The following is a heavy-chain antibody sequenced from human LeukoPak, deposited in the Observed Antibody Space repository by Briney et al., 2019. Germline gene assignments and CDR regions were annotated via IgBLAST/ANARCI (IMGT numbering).Heavy chain of an antibody. CDR2: ISGSGGST. J-gene: IGHJ6*03. CDR1: GFTFSSYA. Sequence: GGSLRLSCAASGFTFSSYAMSWVRQAPGKGLEWVSAISGSGGSTYYADSVKGRFTISRDNSKNTLYLQMNSLRAEDTAVYYCAKGDYYDFWSGYYRDYHYYMDVWGKGTTVTVSS. D-gene: IGHD3-3*01. CDR3: AKGDYYDFWSGYYRDYHYYMDV. V-gene: IGHV3-23*01.